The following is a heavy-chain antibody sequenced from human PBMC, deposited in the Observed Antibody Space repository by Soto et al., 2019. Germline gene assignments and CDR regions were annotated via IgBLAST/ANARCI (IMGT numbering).Heavy chain of an antibody. CDR3: ARDQNGSPHFDF. CDR2: IFHSGST. CDR1: GASISSYY. D-gene: IGHD1-26*01. V-gene: IGHV4-59*01. J-gene: IGHJ4*02. Sequence: TSETLSLTFTVSGASISSYYWSWIRQPPGKGLEWVGFIFHSGSTNCNPSLKSRVTFSVDTSKNQFSLKLTSVTAADTAVYYCARDQNGSPHFDFWGQGFLVTVSS.